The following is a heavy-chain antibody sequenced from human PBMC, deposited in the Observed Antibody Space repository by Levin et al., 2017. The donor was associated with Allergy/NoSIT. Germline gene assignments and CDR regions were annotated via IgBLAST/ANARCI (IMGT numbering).Heavy chain of an antibody. CDR2: ISSSSSYI. CDR1: GFTFSSYS. V-gene: IGHV3-21*01. J-gene: IGHJ4*02. CDR3: ARDNRRGYSGYDYAFDY. Sequence: LSLTCAASGFTFSSYSMNWVRQAPGKGLEWVSSISSSSSYIYYADSVKGRFTISRDNAKNSLYLQMNSLRAEDTAVYYCARDNRRGYSGYDYAFDYWGQGTLVTVSS. D-gene: IGHD5-12*01.